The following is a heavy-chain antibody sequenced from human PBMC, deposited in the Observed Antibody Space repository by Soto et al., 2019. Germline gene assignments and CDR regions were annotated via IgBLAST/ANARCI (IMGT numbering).Heavy chain of an antibody. CDR2: IWFDGSKK. CDR1: GFTFSSYV. J-gene: IGHJ1*01. D-gene: IGHD6-19*01. V-gene: IGHV3-33*01. CDR3: ARGGINGWSLDY. Sequence: QVQLVESGGGVVEPGRSLRLSCAASGFTFSSYVMHWVRQAPAGKGLEWVAIIWFDGSKKYYADSVEGRFTIFRDNSKNTLYLQLDSLRAEDTAVYYCARGGINGWSLDYWGQGTLVTVSS.